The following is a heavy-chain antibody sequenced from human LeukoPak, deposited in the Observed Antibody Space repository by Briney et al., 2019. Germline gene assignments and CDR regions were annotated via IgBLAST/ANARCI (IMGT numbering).Heavy chain of an antibody. D-gene: IGHD2-2*01. Sequence: ASVKVSCKACGYTFTGYYMHWVRQAPGQGLEWMGWINPNSGGTNYAQKFQGRVTMTRDTSISTAYMELSRLRSDDTAVYYCARGYCSSTSCSRGNWFDPWGQGTPVTVSS. J-gene: IGHJ5*02. CDR2: INPNSGGT. CDR3: ARGYCSSTSCSRGNWFDP. CDR1: GYTFTGYY. V-gene: IGHV1-2*02.